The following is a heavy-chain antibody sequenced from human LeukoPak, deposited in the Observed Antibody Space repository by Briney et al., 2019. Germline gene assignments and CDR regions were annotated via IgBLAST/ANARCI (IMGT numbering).Heavy chain of an antibody. V-gene: IGHV1-18*01. CDR2: ISAYNGNT. D-gene: IGHD3-10*01. CDR3: AREGYYYGSGSYYNTKYYFDY. Sequence: ASVKVSCKASGGTFSSYGISWVRQAPGQGLEWMGWISAYNGNTNYAQKLQGRVTMTTDTSTSTAYMELRSLRSDDTAVYYCAREGYYYGSGSYYNTKYYFDYWGQGTLVTVSS. CDR1: GGTFSSYG. J-gene: IGHJ4*02.